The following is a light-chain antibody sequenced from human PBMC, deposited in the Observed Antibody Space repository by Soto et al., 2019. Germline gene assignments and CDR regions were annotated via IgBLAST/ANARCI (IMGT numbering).Light chain of an antibody. CDR1: QGIIDY. Sequence: DIQMTQSPSSLSASIGDRVTITCRASQGIIDYVAWFQQKAGKAPKLLIYAASTLQPGVPSRFSGSGSGTDFTLTITSLQPEDVATYYCHKYNSTSQTFGTGTKVEIK. CDR2: AAS. J-gene: IGKJ1*01. CDR3: HKYNSTSQT. V-gene: IGKV1-27*01.